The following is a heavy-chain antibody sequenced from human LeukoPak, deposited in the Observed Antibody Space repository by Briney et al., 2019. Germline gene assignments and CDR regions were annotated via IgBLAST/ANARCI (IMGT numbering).Heavy chain of an antibody. CDR1: GFTFSSYG. J-gene: IGHJ4*02. V-gene: IGHV3-30*03. CDR3: ATWRGSGWYYFDY. CDR2: ISYDGSNK. D-gene: IGHD6-19*01. Sequence: QPGRSLRLSCAASGFTFSSYGMHWVRQAPGKGLEWVAVISYDGSNKYYADSVKGRFTISRDNSKNTLYLQMNSLRAEDTAVYYCATWRGSGWYYFDYWGQGTLVTVSS.